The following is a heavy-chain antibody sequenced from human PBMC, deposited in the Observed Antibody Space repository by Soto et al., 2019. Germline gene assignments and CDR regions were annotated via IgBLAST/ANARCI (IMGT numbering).Heavy chain of an antibody. CDR3: AAGGPSSLYCSGGSCSYYYVMDV. V-gene: IGHV1-58*01. CDR1: GFTFTSSA. Sequence: SVKVSCKASGFTFTSSAVQWVRRARGQRLEWIGWVVVGSGNTNYAQMFQERVTITRDMSTSTAYMELSSLRSEDTAVYYCAAGGPSSLYCSGGSCSYYYVMDVWGQGTTVTVSS. CDR2: VVVGSGNT. D-gene: IGHD2-15*01. J-gene: IGHJ6*02.